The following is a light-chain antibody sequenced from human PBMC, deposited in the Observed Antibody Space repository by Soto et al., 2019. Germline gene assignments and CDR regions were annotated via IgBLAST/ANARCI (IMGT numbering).Light chain of an antibody. J-gene: IGKJ1*01. Sequence: EVLMTQSPVTLSLSPGETATLSCGASQSVGDKLAWYQQKPGQAPRLLIFAASSRDSGIPARFSGSGSGTEFTLTIISLQSEDFAAYYCHQYNEWPWTFGQGTKVEV. CDR2: AAS. CDR3: HQYNEWPWT. CDR1: QSVGDK. V-gene: IGKV3-15*01.